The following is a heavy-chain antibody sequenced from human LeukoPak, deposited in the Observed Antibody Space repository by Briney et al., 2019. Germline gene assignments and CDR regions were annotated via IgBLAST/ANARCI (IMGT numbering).Heavy chain of an antibody. CDR1: GDTFNSYA. J-gene: IGHJ6*04. CDR3: ARTGTTAIDYYYGMDV. Sequence: ASVKVSCKASGDTFNSYAISRVRQAPGQGLEWMGGIIPIFGTANYAQKFQGRVTITADKSTSTAYMELSSLRSEDTAVYYRARTGTTAIDYYYGMDVWGKGTTVTVSS. V-gene: IGHV1-69*06. D-gene: IGHD1-1*01. CDR2: IIPIFGTA.